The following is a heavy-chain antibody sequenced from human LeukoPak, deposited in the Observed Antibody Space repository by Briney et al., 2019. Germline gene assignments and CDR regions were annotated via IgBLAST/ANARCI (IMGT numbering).Heavy chain of an antibody. V-gene: IGHV4-34*01. Sequence: PSETLSLTCAVYGGSFSGYYWSWIRQPPGKGLEWIGEINHSGSTNYNPSLKSRVTISVDTSKNQFSLKLSSVTAADTAVYYCARGGCSSTSCYSLSYYFDYWGQGTLVTVSS. D-gene: IGHD2-2*02. CDR1: GGSFSGYY. CDR2: INHSGST. J-gene: IGHJ4*02. CDR3: ARGGCSSTSCYSLSYYFDY.